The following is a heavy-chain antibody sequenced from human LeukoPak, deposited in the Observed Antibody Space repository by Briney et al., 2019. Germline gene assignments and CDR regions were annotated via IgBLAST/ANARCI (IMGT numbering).Heavy chain of an antibody. D-gene: IGHD3-3*01. Sequence: SETLSLICTVSGGSINSYYWNWIRQPAGKGLEWIGHIYTRGSTKYNPSLKSRVPMSIDTSRNQFSLNLYSVTAADTAVYYCATNYTAVSAFDSWGQGALVTVSS. CDR1: GGSINSYY. V-gene: IGHV4-4*07. CDR3: ATNYTAVSAFDS. J-gene: IGHJ4*02. CDR2: IYTRGST.